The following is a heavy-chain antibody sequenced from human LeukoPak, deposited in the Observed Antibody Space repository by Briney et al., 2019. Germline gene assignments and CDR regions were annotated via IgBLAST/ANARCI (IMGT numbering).Heavy chain of an antibody. D-gene: IGHD3-10*01. J-gene: IGHJ6*04. CDR3: ARGRESQQRGWFGESQAVCYPFVDV. CDR2: INPRGST. V-gene: IGHV4-34*01. CDR1: GGSFNDDC. Sequence: PSETLSLTCAVYGGSFNDDCWNWIRQPPGKGLQWIGEINPRGSTRYNSSLKSRVTISADTSKSQVSLKMNSVTAADTAVYYCARGRESQQRGWFGESQAVCYPFVDVWGTGTTVTVSS.